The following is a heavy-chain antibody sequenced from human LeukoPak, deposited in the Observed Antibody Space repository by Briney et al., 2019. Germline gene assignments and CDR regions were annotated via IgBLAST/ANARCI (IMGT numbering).Heavy chain of an antibody. J-gene: IGHJ6*03. V-gene: IGHV1-46*01. Sequence: ASVKVSCKASGYTFSNYYMHWVRQAPGQGLEWMGIINPSGGSTSYAQKFQGRVTMTRDVSTSTVYMELSSLRSDDTAVYYCARSFGASQQYSSSWYYYYMDVWGKGTTVTVSS. CDR3: ARSFGASQQYSSSWYYYYMDV. D-gene: IGHD6-13*01. CDR2: INPSGGST. CDR1: GYTFSNYY.